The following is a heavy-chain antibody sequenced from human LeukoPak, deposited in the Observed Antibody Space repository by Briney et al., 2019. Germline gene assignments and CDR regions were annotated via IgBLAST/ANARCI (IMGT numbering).Heavy chain of an antibody. CDR3: ARIHRRADSSGYYYEDWYFDL. V-gene: IGHV4-4*07. D-gene: IGHD3-22*01. J-gene: IGHJ2*01. Sequence: PSETLSLTCTVSGGSISSNYWSWIRQPAGKGLEWIGRIYSSGSIKCNPSLKSRATMSVDTSENQVSLKLRSVTAADTAIYYCARIHRRADSSGYYYEDWYFDLWGRGTLVTVSS. CDR1: GGSISSNY. CDR2: IYSSGSI.